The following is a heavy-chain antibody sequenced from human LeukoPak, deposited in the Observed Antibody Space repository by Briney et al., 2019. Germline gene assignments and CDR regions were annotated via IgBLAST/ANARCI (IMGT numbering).Heavy chain of an antibody. CDR1: GGTFSSYA. J-gene: IGHJ6*03. Sequence: GASVKVSCKASGGTFSSYAISWVRQAPGQGLEWMGGIIPIFGTANYAQKFQGRATITADESTSTAYMELSSLRSEDTAVYYCARVLRIAAREAYYYYYYYMDVWGKGTTVTVSS. CDR3: ARVLRIAAREAYYYYYYYMDV. CDR2: IIPIFGTA. D-gene: IGHD6-6*01. V-gene: IGHV1-69*13.